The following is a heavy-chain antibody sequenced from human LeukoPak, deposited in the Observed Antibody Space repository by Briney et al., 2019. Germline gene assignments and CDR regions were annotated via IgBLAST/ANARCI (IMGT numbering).Heavy chain of an antibody. D-gene: IGHD3-10*01. J-gene: IGHJ3*02. CDR3: ARRAWIVRAFDI. V-gene: IGHV1-2*02. CDR1: GYTFTCYY. Sequence: ASVKVSCKASGYTFTCYYMHRVRQAPGQGLEWMGWINPNSGGTNYAQKFQGRVTMTRDTSISTAYMELSRLRADDTAVYYCARRAWIVRAFDIWGQGTMVTVSS. CDR2: INPNSGGT.